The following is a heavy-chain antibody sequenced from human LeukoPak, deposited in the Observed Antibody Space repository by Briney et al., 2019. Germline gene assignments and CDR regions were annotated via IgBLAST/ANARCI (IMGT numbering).Heavy chain of an antibody. D-gene: IGHD4-23*01. CDR1: GYTFTGYY. V-gene: IGHV1-2*02. J-gene: IGHJ4*02. Sequence: ASVKVSCKASGYTFTGYYMHWVRQAPGQGLEWMGWINPNSGGTNYAQKFQGRVTMTRDTSISTAYMELSRLRSDDTAVYYCARVASTVVTPYFDYWGQGTLVTVSS. CDR3: ARVASTVVTPYFDY. CDR2: INPNSGGT.